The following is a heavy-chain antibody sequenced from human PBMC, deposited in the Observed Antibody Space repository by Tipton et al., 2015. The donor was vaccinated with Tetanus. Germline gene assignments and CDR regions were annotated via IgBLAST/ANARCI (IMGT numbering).Heavy chain of an antibody. V-gene: IGHV4-34*01. CDR1: GGSFSGYY. Sequence: TLSLTCAVYGGSFSGYYWSWIRQPPGKGLEWIGEINRSGSTNYNPSLKSRVTISVDTSKNQFSLKLSSVTAADTAVYYCARGLSRFDPWGQGTLVTVSS. CDR3: ARGLSRFDP. CDR2: INRSGST. J-gene: IGHJ5*02.